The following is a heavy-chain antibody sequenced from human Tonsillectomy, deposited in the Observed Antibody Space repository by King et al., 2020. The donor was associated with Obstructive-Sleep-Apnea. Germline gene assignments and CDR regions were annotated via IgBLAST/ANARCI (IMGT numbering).Heavy chain of an antibody. CDR1: GFTFSSYG. J-gene: IGHJ6*02. CDR3: AKQLEYYYGMDV. Sequence: VQLVESGGGVVQPGRSLRLSCAASGFTFSSYGMDWVRQAPGKGLEWVAIISHDGSNKYYADSVKGRLTISRDNSENTLYLQMNSLRAEDTAVYYCAKQLEYYYGMDVWGQGTTVTVS. CDR2: ISHDGSNK. D-gene: IGHD3-3*01. V-gene: IGHV3-30*18.